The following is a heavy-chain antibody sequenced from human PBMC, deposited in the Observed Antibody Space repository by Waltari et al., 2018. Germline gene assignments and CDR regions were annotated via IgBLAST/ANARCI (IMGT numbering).Heavy chain of an antibody. D-gene: IGHD3-10*01. CDR2: IRYDGSDGSDK. Sequence: QVQLVESGGGVVQPGGSLRLSCAASGFTFSSYGMHWVRQAPGKGLQWVAFIRYDGSDGSDKYYADSVKGRFTISRDNSKNTLYLQMNSLKTEDTAVYYCTTPKVRGVMWVSAFDIWGQGTMVTVSS. CDR3: TTPKVRGVMWVSAFDI. V-gene: IGHV3-30*02. CDR1: GFTFSSYG. J-gene: IGHJ3*02.